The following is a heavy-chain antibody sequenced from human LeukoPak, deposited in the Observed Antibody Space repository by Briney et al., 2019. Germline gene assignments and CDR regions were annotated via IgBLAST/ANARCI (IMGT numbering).Heavy chain of an antibody. CDR2: ISSSGSTI. CDR3: AELGITMIGGV. D-gene: IGHD3-10*02. V-gene: IGHV3-48*04. Sequence: GGSPRLSCTASGLSFSDYSMNWVRQAPGKGLEWVSYISSSGSTIYYADSVKGRFTISRDNAKNSLYLQMNSLRAEDTAVYYCAELGITMIGGVWGKGTTVTISS. J-gene: IGHJ6*04. CDR1: GLSFSDYS.